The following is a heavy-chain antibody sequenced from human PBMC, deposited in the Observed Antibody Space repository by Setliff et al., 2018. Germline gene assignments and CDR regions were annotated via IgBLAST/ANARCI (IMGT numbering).Heavy chain of an antibody. J-gene: IGHJ4*02. Sequence: GGSLRLSCTASGFTFRKHALAWVRQAPGKGLQWVSSVSGSGMTRDYTDSVKGRFTISRDNAKNSLYLQMNSLRAEDTATYYCARSENCFSTHCSPYDYWGQGTLVTVSS. CDR1: GFTFRKHA. CDR3: ARSENCFSTHCSPYDY. D-gene: IGHD2-2*01. CDR2: VSGSGMTR. V-gene: IGHV3-48*04.